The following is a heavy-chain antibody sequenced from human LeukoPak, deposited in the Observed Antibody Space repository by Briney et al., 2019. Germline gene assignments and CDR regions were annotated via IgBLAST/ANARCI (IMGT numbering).Heavy chain of an antibody. CDR3: ARGSGGLMTSNWFDP. CDR1: GGSIGSYY. Sequence: PSETLSLNCTFSGGSIGSYYWSWIRQPPAKGLDWIGYIYYSRSTNYNPSLKSRVTISVDTSKNQFSLTLSSVTAADTAVYYCARGSGGLMTSNWFDPWGQVTLVTVSS. J-gene: IGHJ5*02. D-gene: IGHD3/OR15-3a*01. CDR2: IYYSRST. V-gene: IGHV4-59*01.